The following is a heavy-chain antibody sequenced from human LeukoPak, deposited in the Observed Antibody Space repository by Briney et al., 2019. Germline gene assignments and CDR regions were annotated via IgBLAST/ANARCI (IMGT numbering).Heavy chain of an antibody. D-gene: IGHD2-2*02. J-gene: IGHJ2*01. CDR2: IYYSGST. Sequence: SETLSLTCTVSGGSISSYYWSWIRQPPGKGLEWIGYIYYSGSTNYNPSLKSRVTISVDTSKNQFSLKLSSVTAADTAVYYCARVLDIVVVPAAISPWYFDLWGRGTLVTVSS. CDR3: ARVLDIVVVPAAISPWYFDL. V-gene: IGHV4-59*01. CDR1: GGSISSYY.